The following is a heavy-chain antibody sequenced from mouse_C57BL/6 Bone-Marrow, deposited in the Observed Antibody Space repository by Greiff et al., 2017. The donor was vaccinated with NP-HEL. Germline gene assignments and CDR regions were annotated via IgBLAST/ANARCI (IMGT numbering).Heavy chain of an antibody. CDR3: ARSQLRLRLAY. CDR2: IYPRSGNT. V-gene: IGHV1-81*01. J-gene: IGHJ3*01. CDR1: GYTFTSYG. Sequence: VQLVESGAELARPGASVKLSCKASGYTFTSYGISWVKQRTGQGLEWIGEIYPRSGNTYYNEKFKGKATLTADKSSSTAYMELRSLTSEDSAVYFCARSQLRLRLAYWGQGTLVTVSA. D-gene: IGHD3-2*02.